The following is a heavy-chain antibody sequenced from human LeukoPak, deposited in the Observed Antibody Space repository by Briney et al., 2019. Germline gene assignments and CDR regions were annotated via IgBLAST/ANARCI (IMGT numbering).Heavy chain of an antibody. J-gene: IGHJ5*02. CDR2: INPNSGAT. Sequence: GASVKVSCKASGYTFTGYYMHWVRQAPGQGLEWMGWINPNSGATNYAQKFQGRVTMTRDTSISTASMELSSLKPDDTAVYYCARSAATMVRGVMYYNWFDPWGQGTLVTVSS. D-gene: IGHD3-10*01. V-gene: IGHV1-2*02. CDR3: ARSAATMVRGVMYYNWFDP. CDR1: GYTFTGYY.